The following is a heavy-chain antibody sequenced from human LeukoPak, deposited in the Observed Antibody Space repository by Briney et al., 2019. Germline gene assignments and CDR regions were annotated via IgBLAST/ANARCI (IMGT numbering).Heavy chain of an antibody. V-gene: IGHV1-24*01. J-gene: IGHJ4*02. CDR2: FDPEDGET. CDR3: ASSTALYTVTISRIDY. CDR1: GYTLTELS. Sequence: GASVKVSCKVSGYTLTELSMHWVRQAPGKGLEWMGGFDPEDGETIYAQKFQGRVTMTEDTSTDTAYMELSSLRSEDTAVYYCASSTALYTVTISRIDYWGQGTLVTVSS. D-gene: IGHD4-11*01.